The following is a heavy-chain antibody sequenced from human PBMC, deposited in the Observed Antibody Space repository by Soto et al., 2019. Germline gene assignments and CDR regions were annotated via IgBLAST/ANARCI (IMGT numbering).Heavy chain of an antibody. CDR2: IGASGDIT. Sequence: GGSLRLSCAAPGFSFTNFAMSWVRQAPGKGLEWVAGIGASGDITWYADSVKGRLSISRDNSKNTLYLQLNSLRFEDTAVYYCAKDDFTDRGDDYFDYWGPGTLVTVSS. D-gene: IGHD2-21*02. CDR3: AKDDFTDRGDDYFDY. V-gene: IGHV3-23*01. CDR1: GFSFTNFA. J-gene: IGHJ4*02.